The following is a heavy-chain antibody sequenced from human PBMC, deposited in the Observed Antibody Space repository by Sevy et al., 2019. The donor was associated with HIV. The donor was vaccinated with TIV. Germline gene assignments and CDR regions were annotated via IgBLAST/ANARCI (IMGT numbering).Heavy chain of an antibody. CDR3: ARDRHDSSGVYSHFDY. V-gene: IGHV3-7*01. CDR1: GFTFSSYR. D-gene: IGHD3-22*01. CDR2: IKEGGSEK. Sequence: GGSLRLSCAASGFTFSSYRMSWVRQAPGKGLEWVANIKEGGSEKYYVDSVKGRLTISRDNAKNSVYLQMNSLRAEDTAVYYCARDRHDSSGVYSHFDYRGQGTLVTVSS. J-gene: IGHJ4*02.